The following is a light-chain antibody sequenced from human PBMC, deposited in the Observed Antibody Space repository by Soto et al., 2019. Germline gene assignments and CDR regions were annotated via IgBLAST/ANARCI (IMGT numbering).Light chain of an antibody. V-gene: IGKV1-27*01. J-gene: IGKJ3*01. Sequence: DIQMTQSPPSLSASVGDRVTITCRASQGIRNFVAWYQQKPGKAPKLLIYAASTLQSGVPSRISCSGSGTDFSLTTTSLQPEDVTTYSCQKYSSVPVFGPGTKVEIK. CDR2: AAS. CDR1: QGIRNF. CDR3: QKYSSVPV.